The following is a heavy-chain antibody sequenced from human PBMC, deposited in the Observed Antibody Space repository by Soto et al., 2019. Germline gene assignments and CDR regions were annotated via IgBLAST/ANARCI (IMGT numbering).Heavy chain of an antibody. CDR1: GFTFDDYT. CDR2: ISWDGGST. Sequence: EVQLVESGGGVVQPGGSLRLSCAASGFTFDDYTMHWVRQAPGKGLEWVSLISWDGGSTYYADSVKGRFTISRDNSKNSLYLQMNSLRTEDTALYYCAQGGRELGGQGTLVTVSS. J-gene: IGHJ4*02. CDR3: AQGGREL. V-gene: IGHV3-43*01. D-gene: IGHD1-7*01.